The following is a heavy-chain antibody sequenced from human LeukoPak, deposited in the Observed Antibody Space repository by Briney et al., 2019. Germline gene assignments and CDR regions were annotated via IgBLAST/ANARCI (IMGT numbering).Heavy chain of an antibody. V-gene: IGHV4-59*01. D-gene: IGHD6-19*01. CDR1: GGSIGTYY. CDR2: IYYTGST. J-gene: IGHJ4*02. Sequence: AATLSLTCTVSGGSIGTYYWSWIRQPPGKGLEYIAYIYYTGSTDYNPSFKTGARMSLDTSKNQFSLVLNSVTAADTAVYYCARGRYGGGWYDYWGQGTLVTVSS. CDR3: ARGRYGGGWYDY.